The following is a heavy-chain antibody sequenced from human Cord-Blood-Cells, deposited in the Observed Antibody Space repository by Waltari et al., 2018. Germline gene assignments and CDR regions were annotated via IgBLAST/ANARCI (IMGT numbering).Heavy chain of an antibody. V-gene: IGHV3-30*18. J-gene: IGHJ2*01. CDR3: AKLPGDHWYFDL. D-gene: IGHD3-10*01. Sequence: QVQLVESGGGVVQPGRSLRLSCAASGFTFSSYVMHWVRQAPGKGLEWVAVISYGGSNKYYADSVKDRFTISRDNSKNTLYLQMNSLRAEDTAVYYCAKLPGDHWYFDLWGRGTLVTVSS. CDR1: GFTFSSYV. CDR2: ISYGGSNK.